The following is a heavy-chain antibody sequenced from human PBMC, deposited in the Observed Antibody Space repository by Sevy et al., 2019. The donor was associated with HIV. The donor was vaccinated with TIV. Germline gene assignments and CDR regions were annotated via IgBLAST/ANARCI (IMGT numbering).Heavy chain of an antibody. Sequence: SETLSLTCTVSGGSMINYHWSWIRQPPGKGLEWIGFIYDSMTSKYNSSFMSRVSILGDPSKNQFSLRLNSVTAADTAVYYCARHGMSATADYWGQGILVTVSS. CDR2: IYDSMTS. CDR3: ARHGMSATADY. D-gene: IGHD6-13*01. V-gene: IGHV4-59*08. CDR1: GGSMINYH. J-gene: IGHJ4*02.